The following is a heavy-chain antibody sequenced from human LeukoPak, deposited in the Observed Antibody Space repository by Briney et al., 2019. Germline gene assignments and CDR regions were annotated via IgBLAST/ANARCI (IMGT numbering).Heavy chain of an antibody. D-gene: IGHD6-19*01. Sequence: PGGSLRLSCAASGFTFSSYAMSWVRQAPGKGLEWVSAISGSGGSTCYADSVKGRFTISRDNYKKTLYLQMNSLRAEDTAVYYCAKDRSSSGWYPLPAYWGQGTLVTVSS. J-gene: IGHJ4*02. CDR1: GFTFSSYA. CDR3: AKDRSSSGWYPLPAY. CDR2: ISGSGGST. V-gene: IGHV3-23*01.